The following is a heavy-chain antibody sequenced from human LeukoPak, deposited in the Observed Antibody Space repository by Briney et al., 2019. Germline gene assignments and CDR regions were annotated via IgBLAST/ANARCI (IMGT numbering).Heavy chain of an antibody. D-gene: IGHD3-3*01. Sequence: PSETLSLTCAVYGGSFSGYYWSWIRQPPGKGLEWIGEINHSGSTNYNPSLKSRVTILLDTSKNQFSLKLTSVTAADTAVYCCAEIRSWRGYWGQGTLVTVSS. V-gene: IGHV4-34*01. J-gene: IGHJ4*02. CDR2: INHSGST. CDR1: GGSFSGYY. CDR3: AEIRSWRGY.